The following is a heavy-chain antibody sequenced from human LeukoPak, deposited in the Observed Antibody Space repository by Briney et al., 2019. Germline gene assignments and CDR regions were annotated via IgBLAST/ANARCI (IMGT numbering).Heavy chain of an antibody. D-gene: IGHD3-10*01. J-gene: IGHJ3*02. V-gene: IGHV4-4*07. CDR1: GGSISSYY. Sequence: SETLSLACTVSGGSISSYYWSWIRQPAGKGLEWIGRIYTSGSTNYNPSLKSRVTMSVDTSKNQFSLKLSSVTAADTAVYYCARGGETRTRNAFDIWGQGTMVTVSS. CDR3: ARGGETRTRNAFDI. CDR2: IYTSGST.